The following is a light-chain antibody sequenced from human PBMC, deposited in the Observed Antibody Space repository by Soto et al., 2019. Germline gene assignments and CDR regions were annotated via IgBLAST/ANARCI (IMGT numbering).Light chain of an antibody. CDR3: QQYGRSPPWT. CDR2: GAS. J-gene: IGKJ1*01. Sequence: EIVLTQSPGTLSLSPGERATLSCRASQSVSSSYLAWYQQKPGQAPRLLIYGASSRATGIPDRFGGSGSGTDFTLTISRLEPKDFAVYYCQQYGRSPPWTFGQGTKVEIK. V-gene: IGKV3-20*01. CDR1: QSVSSSY.